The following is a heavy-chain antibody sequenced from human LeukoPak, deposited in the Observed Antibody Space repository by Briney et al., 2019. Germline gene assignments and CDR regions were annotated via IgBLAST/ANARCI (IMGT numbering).Heavy chain of an antibody. Sequence: GGSLRLSCAASGFTFSSYRMNWVRQAPGKGLEWVSYISGGSSTIYADSLKGRFTISRDNAKNSLYLQMNSLRAEDTAVYYCARDSSYYDNPRFDYWGQGTLVTVSS. CDR2: ISGGSSTI. V-gene: IGHV3-48*04. CDR3: ARDSSYYDNPRFDY. J-gene: IGHJ4*02. D-gene: IGHD3-22*01. CDR1: GFTFSSYR.